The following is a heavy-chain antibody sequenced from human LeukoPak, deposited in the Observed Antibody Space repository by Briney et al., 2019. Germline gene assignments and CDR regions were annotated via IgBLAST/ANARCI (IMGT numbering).Heavy chain of an antibody. J-gene: IGHJ3*02. D-gene: IGHD1-7*01. CDR2: ISGYNGDT. CDR3: ARDYITGTTESVGSPPLDI. Sequence: GASVKVSCQASGYNFKTHAFSWVRQVPGQGLEWMGWISGYNGDTAYAQKFQGRVTMTKDTSTTTVYMELSRLRSDDTAVYYCARDYITGTTESVGSPPLDIWGQGTMVTVSS. V-gene: IGHV1-18*01. CDR1: GYNFKTHA.